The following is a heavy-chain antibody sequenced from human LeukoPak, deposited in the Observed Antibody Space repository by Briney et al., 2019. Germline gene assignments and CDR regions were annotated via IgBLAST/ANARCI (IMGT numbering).Heavy chain of an antibody. Sequence: GGSLRLSCAASGFIFSSYSINWVRQAPGKGLEWVSSISSSSSYIYYADSVKGRFTISRDNAKNSVYLQMKSLRAEDTAVYYCARDWAGSSYDYWGQGTLVTVSS. CDR3: ARDWAGSSYDY. CDR2: ISSSSSYI. J-gene: IGHJ4*02. D-gene: IGHD3-10*01. V-gene: IGHV3-21*01. CDR1: GFIFSSYS.